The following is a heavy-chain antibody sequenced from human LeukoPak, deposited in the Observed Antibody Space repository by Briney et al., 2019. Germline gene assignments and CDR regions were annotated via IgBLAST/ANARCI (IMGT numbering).Heavy chain of an antibody. J-gene: IGHJ5*02. CDR1: GYTFTSYA. V-gene: IGHV1-3*01. D-gene: IGHD2-21*02. CDR2: INAGNGNT. CDR3: ARVVAYCGGDCSRLAFDP. Sequence: ASVKVSCKASGYTFTSYAMHWVRQAPGQRLEWMGWINAGNGNTKYSQKFQGRVTITRDTSASTAYMELSSLRSEDTAVCYCARVVAYCGGDCSRLAFDPWGQGTLVTVSS.